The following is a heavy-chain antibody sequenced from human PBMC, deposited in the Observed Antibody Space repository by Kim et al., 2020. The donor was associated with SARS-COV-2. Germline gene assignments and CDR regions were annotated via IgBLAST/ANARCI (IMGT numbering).Heavy chain of an antibody. CDR2: ISSSSSYI. D-gene: IGHD6-13*01. Sequence: GGSLRLSCAASGFTFSSYSMNWVRQAPGKGLEWVSSISSSSSYIYYADSVKGRFTISRDNAKNSLYLQMNSLRAEDTAVYYCAREGYSSSWYVPRERKYYYYGMDVWGQGTTVTVSS. CDR1: GFTFSSYS. CDR3: AREGYSSSWYVPRERKYYYYGMDV. J-gene: IGHJ6*02. V-gene: IGHV3-21*01.